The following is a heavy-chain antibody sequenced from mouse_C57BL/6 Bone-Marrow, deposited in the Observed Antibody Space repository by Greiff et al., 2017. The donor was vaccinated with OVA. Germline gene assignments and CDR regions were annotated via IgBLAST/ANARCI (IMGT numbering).Heavy chain of an antibody. J-gene: IGHJ2*01. CDR1: GYTFTDYY. Sequence: VQLQESGPELVKPGASVKISCKASGYTFTDYYINWVKQRPGQGLEWIGWFYPGSGNTKYNEKFKGKATLTVDTSSSTAYMQLRSLTSEDSAVYFCARGDWDYFDYWGQGTTLTVSS. V-gene: IGHV1-84*01. D-gene: IGHD4-1*01. CDR2: FYPGSGNT. CDR3: ARGDWDYFDY.